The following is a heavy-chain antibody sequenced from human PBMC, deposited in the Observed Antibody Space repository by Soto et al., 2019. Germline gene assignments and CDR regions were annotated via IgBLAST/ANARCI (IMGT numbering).Heavy chain of an antibody. D-gene: IGHD3-22*01. CDR3: ARDLGYYDSSGYFDY. V-gene: IGHV3-21*04. Sequence: PGGSLRLSCVASGFTFNSYSMNWVRQAPGKGLEWVSSISSANAYIYYADSVKGRFTISRDNARNSLYLQMNSLRAEDTAVYYCARDLGYYDSSGYFDYWGQGTLVTVSS. CDR1: GFTFNSYS. CDR2: ISSANAYI. J-gene: IGHJ4*02.